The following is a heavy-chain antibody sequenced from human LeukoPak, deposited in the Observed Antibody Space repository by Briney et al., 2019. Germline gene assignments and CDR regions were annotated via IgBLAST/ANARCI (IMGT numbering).Heavy chain of an antibody. J-gene: IGHJ6*03. CDR2: FDPEDGET. D-gene: IGHD3-10*01. Sequence: ASVKVSCKVSGYTLTELSMHWVRQAPGKGLEWMGGFDPEDGETIYAQKFQGRVTMTEDTSTDTAYMELSSLRSEDTAVYYCATFMGFGELLSRTRVWYYYYYMDVWGKGTTVTVSS. CDR3: ATFMGFGELLSRTRVWYYYYYMDV. V-gene: IGHV1-24*01. CDR1: GYTLTELS.